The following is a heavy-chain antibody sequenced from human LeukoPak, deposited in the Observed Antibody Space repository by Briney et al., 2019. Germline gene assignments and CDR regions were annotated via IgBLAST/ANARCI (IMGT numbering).Heavy chain of an antibody. J-gene: IGHJ4*02. V-gene: IGHV3-48*03. Sequence: GGSLRLSCAASGFTFSSYEMNWVRQAPGKGLEWVSYISSSGSTIYYADSVKGRFTISRDNAKNSLYLQMNSLRAEDTAVYYCARVTDHYFDYWGQGTLVTVSS. D-gene: IGHD5-18*01. CDR1: GFTFSSYE. CDR2: ISSSGSTI. CDR3: ARVTDHYFDY.